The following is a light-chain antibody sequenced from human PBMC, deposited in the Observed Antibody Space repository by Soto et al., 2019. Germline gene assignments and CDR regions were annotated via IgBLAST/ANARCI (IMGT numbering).Light chain of an antibody. CDR1: QSVTSTY. J-gene: IGKJ4*01. V-gene: IGKV3-20*01. Sequence: EIVLTQSPGTLSLSPRERATLSCRASQSVTSTYLAWYQQKPGQAPRLLIYGASKRQSGVPARFSGGGSGTDFTLTISSLEPEDFAVYYCQQFSGSVTFGGGTRVDI. CDR2: GAS. CDR3: QQFSGSVT.